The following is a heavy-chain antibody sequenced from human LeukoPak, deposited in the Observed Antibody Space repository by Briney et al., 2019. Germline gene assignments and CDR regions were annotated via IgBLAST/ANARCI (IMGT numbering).Heavy chain of an antibody. CDR3: ARVVALVWGYCSGGSCCLPPDY. J-gene: IGHJ4*02. V-gene: IGHV3-33*01. Sequence: QSGGSLRLSCAASGFTFSNYDMHWVRQAPGKGLEWVALISYDGSNKNYADSVKGRFTISRDNAKNSLYLQMNSLRAEDTAVYYCARVVALVWGYCSGGSCCLPPDYWGQGTLVTVSS. CDR1: GFTFSNYD. CDR2: ISYDGSNK. D-gene: IGHD2-15*01.